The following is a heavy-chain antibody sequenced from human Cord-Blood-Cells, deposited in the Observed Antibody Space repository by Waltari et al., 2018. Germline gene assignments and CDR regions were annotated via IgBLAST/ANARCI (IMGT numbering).Heavy chain of an antibody. CDR3: ARGRGRPNSSSFDY. CDR2: INNSGST. Sequence: QVQLQQWGAGLLKPSETLSLTCAVYGGSFSGYYWSWIRQPPGKGLEWIGEINNSGSTNHNPSLKSRVTISVDTSKNQFSLKLSSVTAADTAVYYCARGRGRPNSSSFDYWGQGTLVTVSS. CDR1: GGSFSGYY. J-gene: IGHJ4*02. V-gene: IGHV4-34*01. D-gene: IGHD6-6*01.